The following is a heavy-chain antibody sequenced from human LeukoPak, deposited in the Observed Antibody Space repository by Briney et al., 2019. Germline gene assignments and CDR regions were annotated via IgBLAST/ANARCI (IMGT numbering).Heavy chain of an antibody. CDR1: GGSISSNF. CDR3: ARAKPNWNPPDY. D-gene: IGHD1-1*01. CDR2: IYDSGHT. V-gene: IGHV4-59*08. Sequence: PSQSLSLTRTVSGGSISSNFWSSIPHPPGKGLEWSGDIYDSGHTSYNPSLKSRATIPGDTPKNPVSLKLNSVTAADTAVYYCARAKPNWNPPDYWGQGTLVSVSS. J-gene: IGHJ4*02.